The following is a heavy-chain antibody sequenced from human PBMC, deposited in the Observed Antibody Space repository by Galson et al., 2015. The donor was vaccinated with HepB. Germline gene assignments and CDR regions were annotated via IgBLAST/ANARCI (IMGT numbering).Heavy chain of an antibody. D-gene: IGHD3-3*01. CDR2: FDPEDGET. CDR1: GYTLTELS. Sequence: SVKVSCKVSGYTLTELSMHWVRQAPGKGLEWMGGFDPEDGETIYAQKFQGRVTMTEDTSTDTAYMELSSLRSEDTAVYYCATKGRHVLRFLEWFFGWGQGTLVTVSS. CDR3: ATKGRHVLRFLEWFFG. V-gene: IGHV1-24*01. J-gene: IGHJ4*02.